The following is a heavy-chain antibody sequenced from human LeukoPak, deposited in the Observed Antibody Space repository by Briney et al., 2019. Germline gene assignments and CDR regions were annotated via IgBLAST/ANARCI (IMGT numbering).Heavy chain of an antibody. CDR3: ARDQGSSSWNYYYGMDV. D-gene: IGHD6-13*01. CDR2: ISPSGGST. CDR1: GYTFTSYY. J-gene: IGHJ6*02. V-gene: IGHV1-46*01. Sequence: ASVKVSCKASGYTFTSYYMHWVRQAPGQGLEWMGIISPSGGSTSYAREFQGRVTMTRDTSTSTASMELSSLRSDGTAVYYCARDQGSSSWNYYYGMDVWGQGTTVTVSS.